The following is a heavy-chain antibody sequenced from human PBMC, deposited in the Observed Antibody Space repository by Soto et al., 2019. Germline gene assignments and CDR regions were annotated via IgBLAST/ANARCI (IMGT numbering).Heavy chain of an antibody. D-gene: IGHD6-19*01. CDR3: ARDGTSSGWYQLNWFDP. V-gene: IGHV1-69*13. CDR1: RGTFSSYA. CDR2: IIPIFGTA. Sequence: SVKVSCKASRGTFSSYAISWVRQAPGQGLEWMGGIIPIFGTANYAQKFQGRVTITADESTSTAYMELSSLRSEDTAVYYCARDGTSSGWYQLNWFDPWGQGTLVTVSS. J-gene: IGHJ5*02.